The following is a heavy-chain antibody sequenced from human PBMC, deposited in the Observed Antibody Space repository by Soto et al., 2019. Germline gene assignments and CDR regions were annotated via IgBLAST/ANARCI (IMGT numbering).Heavy chain of an antibody. D-gene: IGHD6-13*01. Sequence: SVKVSCKASGGTLKNSAISWVRQAPGQGLEWMGGIIPVFGPALYTQKFQGRVTITADESTNTAFLDVSSLRSEDTAVYYCGRGGSWAKVDSWGPGTLVTVSS. J-gene: IGHJ4*02. CDR3: GRGGSWAKVDS. CDR1: GGTLKNSA. V-gene: IGHV1-69*13. CDR2: IIPVFGPA.